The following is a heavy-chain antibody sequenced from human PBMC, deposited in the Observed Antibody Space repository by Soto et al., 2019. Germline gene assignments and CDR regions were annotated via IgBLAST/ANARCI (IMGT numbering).Heavy chain of an antibody. Sequence: QVQLVESGGGVVQPGRSLRLSCAASGFTFSSYAMHWVRQAPGKGLEWVAVISYDGSNKYYADSVKGRFTISRDNSKNPVYLQVNSLRAEDTAVYYCAGDGGGSRCAFDTWVQGTMVTVSS. CDR1: GFTFSSYA. J-gene: IGHJ3*02. CDR3: AGDGGGSRCAFDT. D-gene: IGHD3-16*01. V-gene: IGHV3-30-3*01. CDR2: ISYDGSNK.